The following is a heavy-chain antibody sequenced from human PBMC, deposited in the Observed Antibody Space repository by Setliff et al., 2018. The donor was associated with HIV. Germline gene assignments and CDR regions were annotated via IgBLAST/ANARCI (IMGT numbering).Heavy chain of an antibody. CDR1: GGSIRNYY. Sequence: SETLSLTCTVSGGSIRNYYWSWIRQPAGKGLEWIGRIYTSGSAKYNPSLKSRVTMSVDTSKNQFSLKLSSVTAADTAVYYCARGFEAADAFHIWGQGTMVTVSS. CDR3: ARGFEAADAFHI. D-gene: IGHD6-25*01. J-gene: IGHJ3*02. CDR2: IYTSGSA. V-gene: IGHV4-4*07.